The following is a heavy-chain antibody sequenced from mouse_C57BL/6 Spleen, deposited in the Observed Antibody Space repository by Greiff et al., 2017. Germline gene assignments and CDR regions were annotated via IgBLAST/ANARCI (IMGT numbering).Heavy chain of an antibody. J-gene: IGHJ3*01. CDR3: ARGDYDGGAWFAY. CDR1: GYTFTSYG. D-gene: IGHD2-4*01. V-gene: IGHV1-81*01. CDR2: IYPRSGNT. Sequence: QVQLQQSGAELARPGASVKLSCKASGYTFTSYGISWVKQRTGQGLEWIGEIYPRSGNTYYNEKFKGKATLTADKSSSTAYMELRSLTSEDSAVYFCARGDYDGGAWFAYWGQGTLVTVSA.